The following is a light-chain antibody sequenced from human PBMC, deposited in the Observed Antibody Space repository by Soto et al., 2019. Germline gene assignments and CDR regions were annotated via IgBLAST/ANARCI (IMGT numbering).Light chain of an antibody. V-gene: IGKV1D-16*01. Sequence: DVHMTLSPSSVSASVGYRVTIPCRASQGISSWLAWYQQKPGKAPKLLIYAASSLQSGVPSRFSGSGSGTEFTLTISSLKPDDFATYYCQQYNSYFTFGQGTRLEIK. CDR1: QGISSW. CDR2: AAS. CDR3: QQYNSYFT. J-gene: IGKJ5*01.